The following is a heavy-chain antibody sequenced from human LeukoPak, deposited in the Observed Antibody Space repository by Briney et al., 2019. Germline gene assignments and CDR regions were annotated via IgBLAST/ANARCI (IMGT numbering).Heavy chain of an antibody. CDR1: GYTFTVYY. CDR2: INGKRGDT. CDR3: ARDHDWGVDY. V-gene: IGHV1-2*02. D-gene: IGHD7-27*01. J-gene: IGHJ4*02. Sequence: VASVKVSCKASGYTFTVYYMHWVRQAPGQGLEWMGWINGKRGDTNYAQNFQDRVTMTRDTSTSTVYMELSRLTVDDTAVYYCARDHDWGVDYWGQGTLVTVSS.